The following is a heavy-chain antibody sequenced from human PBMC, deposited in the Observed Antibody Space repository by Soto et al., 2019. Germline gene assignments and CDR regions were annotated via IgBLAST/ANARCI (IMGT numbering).Heavy chain of an antibody. V-gene: IGHV1-8*01. CDR1: GYTFTSYD. CDR3: ARDAVPLRWSGRNWSDP. J-gene: IGHJ5*02. D-gene: IGHD4-17*01. CDR2: MNPNSGNT. Sequence: ASVKVSCKASGYTFTSYDINWVRQATGQGLEWMGWMNPNSGNTGYAQKFQGRVTMTRNTSISTAYMELSRLRSDDTAVYYCARDAVPLRWSGRNWSDPWCQGTLVTVSS.